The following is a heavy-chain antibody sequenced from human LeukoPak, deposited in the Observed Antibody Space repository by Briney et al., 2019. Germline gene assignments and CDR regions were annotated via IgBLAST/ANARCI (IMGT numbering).Heavy chain of an antibody. CDR3: ARDNYGSGSYYKW. V-gene: IGHV1-2*02. CDR2: INPNNGGT. J-gene: IGHJ4*02. D-gene: IGHD3-10*01. Sequence: ASVKVSCKASGYTFTDYYMHWVRQAPGQGLEWMGWINPNNGGTNYAQKFQGRVTMTRDTSISKAYMELNRLRSDDTAVYYCARDNYGSGSYYKWGGQGTLVTVSS. CDR1: GYTFTDYY.